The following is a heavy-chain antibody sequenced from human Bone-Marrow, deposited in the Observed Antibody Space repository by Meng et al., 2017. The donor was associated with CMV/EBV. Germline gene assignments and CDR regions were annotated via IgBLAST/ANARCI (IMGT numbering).Heavy chain of an antibody. Sequence: GGSLRLSCLASGFTFSTYDMYWVRQASGKGLEWVSAIGTLSDTFYPDSVEGRFTISRDNAKNSLYLQMNSLRAGDTAIYYCTRSKSGRFPAGDAFDIWGQGTMVTFSS. CDR2: IGTLSDT. V-gene: IGHV3-13*01. CDR1: GFTFSTYD. CDR3: TRSKSGRFPAGDAFDI. D-gene: IGHD1-26*01. J-gene: IGHJ3*02.